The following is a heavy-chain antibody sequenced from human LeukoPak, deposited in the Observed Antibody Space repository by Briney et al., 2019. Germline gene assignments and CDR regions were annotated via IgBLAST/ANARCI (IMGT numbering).Heavy chain of an antibody. CDR1: GFTFSSYS. CDR3: ARGGRALYSNSDY. CDR2: ISDSGSTI. V-gene: IGHV3-48*04. D-gene: IGHD6-13*01. Sequence: PGGSLRLSCAASGFTFSSYSMNWVRQAPGKGLEWVSYISDSGSTIYYADSVQGRFTISRDNAKNSLYLQMNSLRAEDTALYYCARGGRALYSNSDYWGQGTLVTVSS. J-gene: IGHJ4*02.